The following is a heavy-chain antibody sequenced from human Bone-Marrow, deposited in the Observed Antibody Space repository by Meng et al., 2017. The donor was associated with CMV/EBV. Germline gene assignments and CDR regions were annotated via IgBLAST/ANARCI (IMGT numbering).Heavy chain of an antibody. CDR2: IRYDGSNK. Sequence: GGSLRLSCAASGFTFSSYGMHWVRQAPGKGLEWVAFIRYDGSNKYYADSVKGRFTISRDNSKNTLYLQMNSLRAEDTAVYYCAKDQWVGRYYFDSWGQGTLVTVSS. V-gene: IGHV3-30*02. CDR3: AKDQWVGRYYFDS. CDR1: GFTFSSYG. J-gene: IGHJ4*02. D-gene: IGHD2-8*01.